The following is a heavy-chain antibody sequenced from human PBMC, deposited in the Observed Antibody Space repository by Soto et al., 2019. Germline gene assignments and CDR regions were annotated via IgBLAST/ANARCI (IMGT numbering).Heavy chain of an antibody. CDR3: ARRGLEGATTHGMDV. CDR1: GYSFTSYW. V-gene: IGHV5-10-1*01. Sequence: PGESLKISCKGSGYSFTSYWISWVRQMPGKGLEWMGRIDPSDSYTNYSPSFQGHVTISAGKSISTAYLQWSSLKASDTAMYYCARRGLEGATTHGMDVWGQGTTVTVSS. D-gene: IGHD1-26*01. J-gene: IGHJ6*02. CDR2: IDPSDSYT.